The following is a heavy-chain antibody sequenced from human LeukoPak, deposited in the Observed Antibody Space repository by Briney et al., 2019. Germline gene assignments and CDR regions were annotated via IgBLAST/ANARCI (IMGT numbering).Heavy chain of an antibody. J-gene: IGHJ6*02. CDR3: ARDQASYCGGDCYDYYYGMDV. D-gene: IGHD2-21*02. CDR2: ISTSGST. V-gene: IGHV4-4*07. CDR1: GGSISSYY. Sequence: SETLSLTCTVSGGSISSYYWSWIRQPAGKGLEWIGRISTSGSTNYNPSLKSRVTMSVDTSNNQFSLKLSSVTAADTAVYYCARDQASYCGGDCYDYYYGMDVWGQGNTVTVSS.